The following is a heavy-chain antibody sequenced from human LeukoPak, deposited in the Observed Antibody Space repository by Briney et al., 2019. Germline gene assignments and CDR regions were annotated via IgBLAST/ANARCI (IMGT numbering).Heavy chain of an antibody. J-gene: IGHJ6*02. Sequence: GGSLRLSCAASGFTFSSYAMSWVRQAPGKGREWVSAISGSGGSTYYADSVKGRFTISRDNSKNTPYLQMDSLRAEDTAVYYCARRLAYCGGDCYYGMDVWGQGTTVTVSS. D-gene: IGHD2-21*01. V-gene: IGHV3-23*01. CDR2: ISGSGGST. CDR3: ARRLAYCGGDCYYGMDV. CDR1: GFTFSSYA.